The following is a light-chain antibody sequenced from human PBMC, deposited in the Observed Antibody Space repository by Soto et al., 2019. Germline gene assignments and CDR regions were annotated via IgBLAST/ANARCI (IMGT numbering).Light chain of an antibody. CDR1: SSDVGGYNY. CDR2: DVS. CDR3: YSYTSSPYVV. V-gene: IGLV2-14*01. Sequence: QSALTQPASVSGSPGQSITISCTGTSSDVGGYNYVSWYQQHPGKAPKLMIYDVSNRPSGVSNRFSGSKSGNTASLTISGLQAEDEDYYYCYSYTSSPYVVFGGGTKLTVL. J-gene: IGLJ2*01.